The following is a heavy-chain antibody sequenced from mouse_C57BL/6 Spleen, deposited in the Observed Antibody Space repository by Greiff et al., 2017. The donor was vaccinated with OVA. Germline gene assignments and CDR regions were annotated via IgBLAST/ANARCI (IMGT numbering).Heavy chain of an antibody. CDR2: INPNNGGT. V-gene: IGHV1-22*01. J-gene: IGHJ4*01. CDR1: GYTFTDYN. Sequence: EVKLMESGPELVKPGASVKMSCKASGYTFTDYNMHWVKQSHGKSLEWIGYINPNNGGTSYNQKFKGKATLTVNKSSSTAYMELRSLTSEDSAVYYCARWGDAMDYWGQGTSVTVSS. CDR3: ARWGDAMDY.